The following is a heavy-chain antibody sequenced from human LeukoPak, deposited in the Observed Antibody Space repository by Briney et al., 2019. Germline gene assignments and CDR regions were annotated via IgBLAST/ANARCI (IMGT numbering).Heavy chain of an antibody. J-gene: IGHJ1*01. CDR1: GFTFSSYG. Sequence: PGGSLRLSCAASGFTFSSYGMHWVRQAPGKGVEWVAVIWYDGSSKYYADSVKGRFTISRDNSNNTLYLQMNSLRAEDTAVYYCARDEGYCRGGSCYSAEYFQHWGQGTLVTVSS. D-gene: IGHD2-15*01. CDR2: IWYDGSSK. CDR3: ARDEGYCRGGSCYSAEYFQH. V-gene: IGHV3-33*01.